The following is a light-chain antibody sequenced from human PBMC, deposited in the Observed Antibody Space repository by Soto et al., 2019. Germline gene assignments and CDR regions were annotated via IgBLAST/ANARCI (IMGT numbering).Light chain of an antibody. J-gene: IGLJ2*01. CDR1: SSNIGAGYH. CDR2: GNN. V-gene: IGLV1-40*01. Sequence: QSALTQPPSVSGAPGQRVTLSCTGSSSNIGAGYHVHWYQQLPGTAPKLLIYGNNNRPSGVPDRFSASKSGTSASLAITGLQAEDEADYYCQSYDSSLSGSVFGGGTKLTVL. CDR3: QSYDSSLSGSV.